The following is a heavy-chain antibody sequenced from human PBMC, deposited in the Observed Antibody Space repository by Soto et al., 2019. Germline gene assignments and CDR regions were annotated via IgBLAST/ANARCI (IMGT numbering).Heavy chain of an antibody. CDR2: IYYSGST. Sequence: SETLSLTCTFSGCSISSGDYYLSWIRQPPGKGLEWIGYIYYSGSTYYNPSLKSRVTISVDTSKNQFSLKLSSVTAADTAVYYCARGDSSSWYVSLNWFDPWGQGTLVTVSS. D-gene: IGHD6-13*01. CDR1: GCSISSGDYY. J-gene: IGHJ5*02. CDR3: ARGDSSSWYVSLNWFDP. V-gene: IGHV4-30-4*01.